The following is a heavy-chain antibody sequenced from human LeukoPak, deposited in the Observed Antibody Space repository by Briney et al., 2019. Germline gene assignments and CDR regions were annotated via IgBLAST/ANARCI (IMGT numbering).Heavy chain of an antibody. J-gene: IGHJ4*02. CDR3: ARNLGGSSWVFDY. CDR1: GGSVRSGGYS. V-gene: IGHV4-30-2*02. Sequence: SQSLSLTCAVSGGSVRSGGYSWNWIRQPPGKGLEWIGYIYDSGNTYHNPSLKSRVTISVDTSKNLFSLKLSSVTAADTAVYYCARNLGGSSWVFDYWGQGTLVTVSS. D-gene: IGHD6-13*01. CDR2: IYDSGNT.